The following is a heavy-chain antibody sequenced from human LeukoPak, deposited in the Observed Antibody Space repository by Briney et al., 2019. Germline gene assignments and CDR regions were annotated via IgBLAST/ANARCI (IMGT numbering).Heavy chain of an antibody. D-gene: IGHD2-15*01. CDR1: GFTVSSNY. Sequence: PGGSLRPSCAASGFTVSSNYMSWVRQAPGKGLEWVSVIYSGGSTYYADSVKGRFTISRDNSENTLYLQMNSLRAEDTAVYYCARECSGGSCHDAFDIWGQGTMVTVSS. J-gene: IGHJ3*02. CDR2: IYSGGST. CDR3: ARECSGGSCHDAFDI. V-gene: IGHV3-66*01.